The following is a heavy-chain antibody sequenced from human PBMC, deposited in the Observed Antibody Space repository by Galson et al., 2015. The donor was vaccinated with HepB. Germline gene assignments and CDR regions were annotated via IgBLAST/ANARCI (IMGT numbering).Heavy chain of an antibody. Sequence: SVKVSCKASGYRFTSYSIHWVRQAPGQGLEWMGWISDYNGNTNYAQNLQDRVTMTTDTSTSTAYMELSILRPGDTAVYYCTKERFSSFGVTLVADSGMDVWGQGTTVSVSS. CDR2: ISDYNGNT. J-gene: IGHJ6*02. V-gene: IGHV1-18*01. CDR3: TKERFSSFGVTLVADSGMDV. D-gene: IGHD3-3*01. CDR1: GYRFTSYS.